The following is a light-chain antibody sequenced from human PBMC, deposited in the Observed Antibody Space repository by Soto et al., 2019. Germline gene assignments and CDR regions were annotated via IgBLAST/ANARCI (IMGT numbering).Light chain of an antibody. V-gene: IGLV1-44*01. CDR1: SSNIGSHT. CDR3: AAWDDSLKGWV. J-gene: IGLJ3*02. CDR2: SNN. Sequence: QSVLTQPPSASGTPGQRVTISCSGSSSNIGSHTVNWYQQLPGTAPKLLIYSNNQRPSGVPDRFSGSKSGTSASLAISGLQSEDEADYYCAAWDDSLKGWVFGGGTQLTVL.